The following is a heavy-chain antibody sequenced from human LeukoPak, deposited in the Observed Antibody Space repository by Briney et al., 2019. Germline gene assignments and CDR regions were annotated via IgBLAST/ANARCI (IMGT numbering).Heavy chain of an antibody. CDR2: INPNSGGT. V-gene: IGHV1-2*02. CDR1: GYTFTGYY. D-gene: IGHD3-22*01. CDR3: ARDLTDYYDSSGYLPDY. J-gene: IGHJ4*02. Sequence: ASVKVSCKASGYTFTGYYMHWVRQAPGQGLEWMGWINPNSGGTNYAQKFQGRVTMTRDTSISTAYMELSRLRSDHTAVYYCARDLTDYYDSSGYLPDYWGQGTLVTVSS.